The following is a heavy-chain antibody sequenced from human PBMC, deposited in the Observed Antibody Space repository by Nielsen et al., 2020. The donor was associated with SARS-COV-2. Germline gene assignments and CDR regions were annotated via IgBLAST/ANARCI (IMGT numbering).Heavy chain of an antibody. D-gene: IGHD3-10*01. CDR2: IYPGDSDT. V-gene: IGHV5-51*01. J-gene: IGHJ6*02. CDR3: ARLYYGSGSYGLLAYYYGMDV. Sequence: GESLKISCKGSGYSFTSYWIGWVRQMPGKGLEWMWLIYPGDSDTRYSPSFQGQVTISADKSISTAYLQWSSLKASDTAMYYCARLYYGSGSYGLLAYYYGMDVWGQGTTVTVSS. CDR1: GYSFTSYW.